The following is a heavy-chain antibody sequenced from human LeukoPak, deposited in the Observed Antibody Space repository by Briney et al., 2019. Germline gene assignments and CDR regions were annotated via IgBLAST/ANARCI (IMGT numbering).Heavy chain of an antibody. V-gene: IGHV3-53*01. CDR3: ARSPKPLRYFDWLADDFLYYFDY. Sequence: GGSLRLSCAASGFTFSSNYMSWVRQAPGKGLEGVSVIYSGGNTYYTDSVKGRFTISRDKSKNTLYLQMNSLRAEHTAVYYCARSPKPLRYFDWLADDFLYYFDYWGQGTLVTVSS. J-gene: IGHJ4*02. D-gene: IGHD3-9*01. CDR2: IYSGGNT. CDR1: GFTFSSNY.